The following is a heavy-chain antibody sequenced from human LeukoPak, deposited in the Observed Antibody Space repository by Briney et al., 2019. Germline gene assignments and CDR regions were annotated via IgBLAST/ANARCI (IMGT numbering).Heavy chain of an antibody. J-gene: IGHJ2*01. CDR2: IYYSGGT. V-gene: IGHV4-39*01. CDR3: VRRTRPPLLWYVDL. CDR1: GGSISSTFYY. Sequence: SETLSLTCTVSGGSISSTFYYWGWIRQPPGKGLEWIGSIYYSGGTYYNPSLKSRVTISVDTSKNQFSLKLSSVTAADTAVYYCVRRTRPPLLWYVDLWGRGTLGNVSS.